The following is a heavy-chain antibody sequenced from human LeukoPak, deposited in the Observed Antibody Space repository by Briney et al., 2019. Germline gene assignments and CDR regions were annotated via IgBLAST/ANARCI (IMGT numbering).Heavy chain of an antibody. J-gene: IGHJ4*02. V-gene: IGHV3-21*01. Sequence: GGSLRLSCAASGFTFSTYSVNWVRQAPGKGLEWVSSISSGSTYKYYADSVKGRFTISRDNAKNSLYLQMNSLRAEDTAVYYCARGPKYIATTAGPNSFDYWAREPWSPSPQ. CDR2: ISSGSTYK. CDR3: ARGPKYIATTAGPNSFDY. D-gene: IGHD6-13*01. CDR1: GFTFSTYS.